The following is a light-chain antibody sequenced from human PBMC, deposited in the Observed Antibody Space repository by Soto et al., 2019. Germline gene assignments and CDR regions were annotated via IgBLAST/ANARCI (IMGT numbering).Light chain of an antibody. CDR3: QTLGPGNLG. Sequence: QLVLTQSPSASASLGASVKLTCTLSSGHSNYAIAWHQQQSEKGPRYLMKLNSDGSHSKGDGIPDRFSGSSSGAERYLTIFRLQAEGEGDHYCQTLGPGNLGFGRRTKLTVL. J-gene: IGLJ2*01. V-gene: IGLV4-69*01. CDR2: LNSDGSH. CDR1: SGHSNYA.